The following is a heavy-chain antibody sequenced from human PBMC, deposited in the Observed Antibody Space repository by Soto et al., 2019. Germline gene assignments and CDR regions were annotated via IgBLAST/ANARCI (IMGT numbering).Heavy chain of an antibody. CDR2: ISSSSSTI. J-gene: IGHJ6*02. Sequence: PGGSLRLSCAASGFTFSSYSMNWVRQAPGKGLEWVSYISSSSSTIYYADSVKGRFTISRDNAKNSLYLQMNSLRDEDTAVYYCARDRLGNDILTGYFVYYYYGMDVWGQGTTVTVSS. D-gene: IGHD3-9*01. CDR3: ARDRLGNDILTGYFVYYYYGMDV. V-gene: IGHV3-48*02. CDR1: GFTFSSYS.